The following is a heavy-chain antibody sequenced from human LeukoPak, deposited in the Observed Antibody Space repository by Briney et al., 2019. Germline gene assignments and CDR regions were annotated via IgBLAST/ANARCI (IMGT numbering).Heavy chain of an antibody. V-gene: IGHV3-23*01. CDR2: ITGSGDAT. Sequence: GGSLRLSCAASGFTSSSSVMGWVRQAPGKGLEWVYVITGSGDATYYADSVKGRFTISRDNSKNTLYLQMNSLRAEDTAGYYCAKIQDWGRPSYFDYWGQGTLVTVSS. CDR1: GFTSSSSV. D-gene: IGHD3-16*01. J-gene: IGHJ4*02. CDR3: AKIQDWGRPSYFDY.